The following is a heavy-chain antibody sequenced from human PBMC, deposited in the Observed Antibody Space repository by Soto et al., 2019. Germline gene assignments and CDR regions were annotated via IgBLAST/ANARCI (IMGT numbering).Heavy chain of an antibody. D-gene: IGHD6-13*01. V-gene: IGHV1-69*06. CDR1: GGTFSSYA. CDR2: IIPIFGTA. CDR3: ARGLYSSSWYYFDY. J-gene: IGHJ4*02. Sequence: GASVKVSCKASGGTFSSYAISWVRQAPGQGLEWMGGIIPIFGTANYAQKFQGRVTITADKSTSTAYMELSSLRSEDTAVYYCARGLYSSSWYYFDYWGQGTLVTVSS.